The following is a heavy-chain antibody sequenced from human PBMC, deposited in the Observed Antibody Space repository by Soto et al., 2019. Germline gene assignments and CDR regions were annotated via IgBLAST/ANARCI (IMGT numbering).Heavy chain of an antibody. V-gene: IGHV6-1*01. D-gene: IGHD4-17*01. J-gene: IGHJ4*02. CDR1: GDSVSSNSAT. Sequence: SQTLSLACAISGDSVSSNSATWNWIMQSPSRGLEWLGRTYYRSKWYNDYAISLRSRITINPDTSKNQFSLHLNSVIPEDTAVYFCARAAQFNYGGNSGFDYWGRGTLVTVSS. CDR3: ARAAQFNYGGNSGFDY. CDR2: TYYRSKWYN.